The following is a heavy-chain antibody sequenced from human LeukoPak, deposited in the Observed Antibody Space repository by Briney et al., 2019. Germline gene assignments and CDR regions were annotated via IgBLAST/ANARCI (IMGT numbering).Heavy chain of an antibody. V-gene: IGHV3-66*01. CDR1: GFTVSSNY. Sequence: GGSLRLSCAASGFTVSSNYMGWVRQAPGKGLEWVSVIYIGGSTYYADSVKGRFTISRDSSKNTLNLQMNSLRAEDTAVYYCARDTGIDAFDIWGQGTMVTVSS. CDR3: ARDTGIDAFDI. D-gene: IGHD3-10*01. J-gene: IGHJ3*02. CDR2: IYIGGST.